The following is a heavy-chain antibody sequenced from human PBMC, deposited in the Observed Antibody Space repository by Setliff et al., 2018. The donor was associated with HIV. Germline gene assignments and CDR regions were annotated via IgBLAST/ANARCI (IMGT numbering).Heavy chain of an antibody. D-gene: IGHD1-7*01. CDR1: GGSIDNNKYY. J-gene: IGHJ5*02. CDR3: ASANWNYLGYWFDP. V-gene: IGHV4-39*01. Sequence: SETLSLTCSVSGGSIDNNKYYWTWIRQPPGKGLEWTGSIYHTGRTYYNRSLESRLTISIDPSKNQFSLKLSSVTATDTAMYYCASANWNYLGYWFDPWGQGTLVTVSS. CDR2: IYHTGRT.